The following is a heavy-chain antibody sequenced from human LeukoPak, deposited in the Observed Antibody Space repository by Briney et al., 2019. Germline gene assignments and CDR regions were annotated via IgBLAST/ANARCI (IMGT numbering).Heavy chain of an antibody. CDR2: IYYSGST. D-gene: IGHD3-22*01. Sequence: SETLSLTCTVSGASISSSSYYWGWIRQPPGKGLEWIGNIYYSGSTYYNPSLKSRVTISVDTSKNQFSLKLSSVTAADTAVYYCARGGSSGYSPFDYWGQGTLVTVSS. CDR1: GASISSSSYY. V-gene: IGHV4-39*07. J-gene: IGHJ4*02. CDR3: ARGGSSGYSPFDY.